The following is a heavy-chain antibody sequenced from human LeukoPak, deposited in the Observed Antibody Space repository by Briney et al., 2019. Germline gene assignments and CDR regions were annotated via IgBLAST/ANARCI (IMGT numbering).Heavy chain of an antibody. CDR3: ARVPPYCGGDCYTPPDDY. D-gene: IGHD2-21*02. V-gene: IGHV1-18*01. Sequence: GASVKVSCKASGYTFTSYGISWVRQAPGQGLEWMGWISAYNGNTNYAQKLQGRVTMTTDTSTSTAYMKLRSLRSDDTAVYYCARVPPYCGGDCYTPPDDYWGQGTLVTVSS. CDR2: ISAYNGNT. J-gene: IGHJ4*02. CDR1: GYTFTSYG.